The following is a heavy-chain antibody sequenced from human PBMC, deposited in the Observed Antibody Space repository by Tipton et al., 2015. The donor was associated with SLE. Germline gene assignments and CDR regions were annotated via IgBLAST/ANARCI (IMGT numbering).Heavy chain of an antibody. D-gene: IGHD3-10*01. CDR1: GFTFNNAW. CDR3: GLRTYGSESYYNY. CDR2: IKSKSYGGTT. V-gene: IGHV3-15*01. Sequence: SLRLSCAGSGFTFNNAWMNWVRQAPGKGLEWVGRIKSKSYGGTTAYATPVKGRFTISRDDSKTTLFLQMNSLKTEDTAVYYCGLRTYGSESYYNYWGQGTLVTVSS. J-gene: IGHJ4*02.